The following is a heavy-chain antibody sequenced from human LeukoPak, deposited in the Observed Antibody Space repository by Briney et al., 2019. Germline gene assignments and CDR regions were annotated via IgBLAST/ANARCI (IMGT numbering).Heavy chain of an antibody. D-gene: IGHD6-19*01. CDR2: INPNSGGT. V-gene: IGHV1-2*02. J-gene: IGHJ6*03. CDR1: GYTSTGYY. CDR3: ARSGDSSGWKRYYYYYMDV. Sequence: ASVKVSCKASGYTSTGYYMHWVRQAPGQGLEWMGWINPNSGGTNYAQKFQGRVTMTRDTSISTAYMELSRLRSDDTAVYYCARSGDSSGWKRYYYYYMDVWGKGTTVTVSS.